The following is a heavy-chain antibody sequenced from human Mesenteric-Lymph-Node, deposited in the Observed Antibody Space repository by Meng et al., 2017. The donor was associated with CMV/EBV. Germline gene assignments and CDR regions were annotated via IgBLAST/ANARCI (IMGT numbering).Heavy chain of an antibody. J-gene: IGHJ6*02. D-gene: IGHD3-16*01. CDR1: GFTFSSYD. CDR3: ARDRGGYYGMDV. CDR2: IGTAGDT. V-gene: IGHV3-13*01. Sequence: GESLKISCAASGFTFSSYDMHWVRQATGKGLEWVSAIGTAGDTYYPGSVKGRFTISRDNSKNTLYLQMNSLRAEDTAVYYCARDRGGYYGMDVWGQGTTVTVSS.